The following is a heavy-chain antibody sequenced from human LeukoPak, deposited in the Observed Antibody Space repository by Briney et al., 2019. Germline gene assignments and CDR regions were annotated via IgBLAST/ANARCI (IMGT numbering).Heavy chain of an antibody. V-gene: IGHV1-2*02. J-gene: IGHJ4*02. D-gene: IGHD4-23*01. CDR2: INPNSSVT. CDR1: GYTFTGYY. CDR3: ARERGGNSPFDS. Sequence: ASVKVSCKASGYTFTGYYMHWVRQAPGQGLEWMGWINPNSSVTNYAQRFQGRVTMTRDTSTSAAYMELRWLTSDDTAVYYCARERGGNSPFDSWGQGTLATVSS.